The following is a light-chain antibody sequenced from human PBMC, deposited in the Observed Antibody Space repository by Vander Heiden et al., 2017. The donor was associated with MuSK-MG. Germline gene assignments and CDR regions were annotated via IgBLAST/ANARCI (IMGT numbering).Light chain of an antibody. CDR2: DAS. Sequence: EMILTQSPATLSLSPGERATLSCMASQPTRSYLAWYKKKPVHAPRLLIFDASNRAECIKARFSGSGQGAVFTLTISSLVPDDFALHYCQQRINEHPELTFGQGTRMEIK. V-gene: IGKV3D-11*01. J-gene: IGKJ5*01. CDR1: QPTRSY. CDR3: QQRINEHPELT.